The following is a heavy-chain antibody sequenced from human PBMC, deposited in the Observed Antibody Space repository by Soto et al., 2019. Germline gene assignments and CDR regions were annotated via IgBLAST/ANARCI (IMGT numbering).Heavy chain of an antibody. V-gene: IGHV4-30-4*01. D-gene: IGHD2-8*01. CDR1: GGSISSGDYY. Sequence: SETLSLTCTVSGGSISSGDYYWSWIRQPPGKGLEWIGYIFYSGTTYYNPYLKSRVTISVDTSKNQFSLKLSSVTAADTAVYYCARDGYCTNGVCYTVFDYWGQGTLVTSPQ. CDR3: ARDGYCTNGVCYTVFDY. CDR2: IFYSGTT. J-gene: IGHJ4*02.